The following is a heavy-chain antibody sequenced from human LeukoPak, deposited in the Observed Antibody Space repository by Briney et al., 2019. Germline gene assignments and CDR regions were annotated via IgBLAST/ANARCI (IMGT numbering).Heavy chain of an antibody. CDR3: AGDFWSGYRNWFDP. Sequence: SVKVSCKASGGTFSSYAISWVRQAPGQGLEWMGGIIPVFGTANYAQKFQGRVTITADESTSTAYMELSSLRSEDTAVCYCAGDFWSGYRNWFDPWGQGTLVTVSS. V-gene: IGHV1-69*13. D-gene: IGHD3-3*01. J-gene: IGHJ5*02. CDR1: GGTFSSYA. CDR2: IIPVFGTA.